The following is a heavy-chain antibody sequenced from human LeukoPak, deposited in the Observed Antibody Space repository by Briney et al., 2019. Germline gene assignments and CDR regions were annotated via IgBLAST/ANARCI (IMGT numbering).Heavy chain of an antibody. CDR1: GFTFSSYG. CDR3: AKDPYSSSWYYFDY. CDR2: IRYDGSNK. Sequence: GGSLRLSCAASGFTFSSYGMHWVRQAPGKGLEWVAFIRYDGSNKYYADSVKGRFTISRDNSKNTLYLQMNSLRAEDTAVYYCAKDPYSSSWYYFDYWGQGTLVTVSP. V-gene: IGHV3-30*02. D-gene: IGHD6-13*01. J-gene: IGHJ4*02.